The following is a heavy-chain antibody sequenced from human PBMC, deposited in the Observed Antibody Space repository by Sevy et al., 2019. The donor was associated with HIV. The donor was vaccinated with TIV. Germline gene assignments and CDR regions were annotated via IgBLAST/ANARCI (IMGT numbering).Heavy chain of an antibody. J-gene: IGHJ4*02. V-gene: IGHV3-30*04. CDR3: TRDAGYSVGWYPSNY. Sequence: GGSLRLSCAASGFSVSSHAMHWVRQAPGKGLEWVAHLSYDGSTQYYADSVKGRFSISRDNSKNILYLQMNSLRPADTALYYCTRDAGYSVGWYPSNYWGQGTLVTVSS. CDR2: LSYDGSTQ. D-gene: IGHD6-19*01. CDR1: GFSVSSHA.